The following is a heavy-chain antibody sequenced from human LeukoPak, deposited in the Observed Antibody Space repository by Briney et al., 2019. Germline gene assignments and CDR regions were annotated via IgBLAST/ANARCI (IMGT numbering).Heavy chain of an antibody. J-gene: IGHJ5*02. Sequence: SETLSLTCTVSGGSISSSSYYWGWIRQPPGKGLEWIGSIYYSGSTYYNPSLKSRVTISVDTSKNQFSLKLSSVTAADTAVYYCARGVAFDPWGQGTLVTVSS. CDR3: ARGVAFDP. V-gene: IGHV4-39*01. CDR1: GGSISSSSYY. CDR2: IYYSGST.